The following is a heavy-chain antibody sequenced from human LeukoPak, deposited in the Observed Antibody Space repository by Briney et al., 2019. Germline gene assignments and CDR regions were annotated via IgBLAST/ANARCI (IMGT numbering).Heavy chain of an antibody. D-gene: IGHD4-17*01. J-gene: IGHJ6*03. V-gene: IGHV1-2*02. CDR2: INPNSGGT. CDR1: GYTFTDYF. Sequence: ASVKVSCKASGYTFTDYFMHWVRQAPGQGLEWMGWINPNSGGTNYEQKFQGRVTMTRDTSISTAYMQLSGLRSDDTAVYYCARDLASSLWATVTYYYYMDVWGKGTTVTVS. CDR3: ARDLASSLWATVTYYYYMDV.